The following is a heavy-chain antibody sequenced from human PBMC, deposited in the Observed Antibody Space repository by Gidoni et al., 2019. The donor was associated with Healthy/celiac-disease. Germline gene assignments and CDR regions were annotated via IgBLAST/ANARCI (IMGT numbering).Heavy chain of an antibody. V-gene: IGHV4-61*01. D-gene: IGHD4-17*01. J-gene: IGHJ4*02. CDR1: GGSVSSGSYY. CDR3: ARESDYGDYDADY. CDR2: IYYSGST. Sequence: QVQLQESGPGLVKPSETLSLTCTVSGGSVSSGSYYWSWIRQPPGKGLEWIGYIYYSGSTNYNPSLKSRVTISVATSKNQFSLKLSSVTAADTAVYYCARESDYGDYDADYWGQGTLVTVSS.